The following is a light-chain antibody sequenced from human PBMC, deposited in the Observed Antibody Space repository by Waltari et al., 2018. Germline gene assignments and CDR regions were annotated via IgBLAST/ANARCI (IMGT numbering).Light chain of an antibody. V-gene: IGKV3-20*01. J-gene: IGKJ4*01. Sequence: EIVLTQSPGTLSLSPGERATLSCRASQSVSTYYLAWYQHKPGQAPRLVIYGASTRAAGIPDRFSGSGSGTDFTLTFSGLEPEDFAVYYCQQYGTSPPLTFGGGTKVEIK. CDR2: GAS. CDR1: QSVSTYY. CDR3: QQYGTSPPLT.